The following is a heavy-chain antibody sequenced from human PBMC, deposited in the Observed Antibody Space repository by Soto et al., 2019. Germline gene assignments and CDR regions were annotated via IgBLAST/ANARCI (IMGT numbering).Heavy chain of an antibody. CDR3: ASLTKDLDS. J-gene: IGHJ4*02. CDR2: IYYIGPT. V-gene: IGHV4-31*03. Sequence: QVQLQESGPGLVKPSQTLSLTCTVSGGSISTAYYYWSWIRQHPGKGLEWIGYIYYIGPTNYNPSLKSRVSMSVDTSKNQFSLRLNSVTAADTAVYYCASLTKDLDSWGPGTLVTVSS. D-gene: IGHD3-9*01. CDR1: GGSISTAYYY.